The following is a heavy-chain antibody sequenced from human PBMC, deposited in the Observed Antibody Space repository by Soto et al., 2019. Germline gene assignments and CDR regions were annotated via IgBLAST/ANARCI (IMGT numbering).Heavy chain of an antibody. CDR3: AKSGGRDYYYYYMDV. CDR1: GFTFDDYA. V-gene: IGHV3-9*01. J-gene: IGHJ6*03. CDR2: ISWNSGSI. Sequence: GGSLRLSCAASGFTFDDYAMHWVRQAPGKGLEWVSGISWNSGSIGYADSVKGRFTISRDNAKNSLYLQMNSLRAEDTALYYCAKSGGRDYYYYYMDVWGKGTTVTVSS.